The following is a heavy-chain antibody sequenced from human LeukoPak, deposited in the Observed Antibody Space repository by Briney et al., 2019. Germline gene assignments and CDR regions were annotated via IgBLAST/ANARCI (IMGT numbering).Heavy chain of an antibody. Sequence: SETLSLTCAVYGGSFSGYYWSWIRQPPGKGLECIWEINHSGSTNYNPSLKSRVTISVDTSKNQFSLKLSSVTAADTAVYYCARLDSSGYYYRLDVDYWGQGTLVTVSS. J-gene: IGHJ4*02. D-gene: IGHD3-22*01. CDR2: INHSGST. CDR1: GGSFSGYY. V-gene: IGHV4-34*01. CDR3: ARLDSSGYYYRLDVDY.